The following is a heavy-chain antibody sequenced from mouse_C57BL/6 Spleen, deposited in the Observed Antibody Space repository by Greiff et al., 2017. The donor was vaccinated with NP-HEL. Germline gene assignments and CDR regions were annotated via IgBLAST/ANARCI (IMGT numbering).Heavy chain of an antibody. CDR2: IYPGSGST. CDR3: ARVLSTRVVGRDYGMDY. D-gene: IGHD1-1*01. V-gene: IGHV1-55*01. CDR1: GYTFTSYW. J-gene: IGHJ4*01. Sequence: VQLQQPGAELVKPGASVKMSCKASGYTFTSYWINWVKQRPGQGLEWIGDIYPGSGSTNYNEKFKSKATLTVDTSSSTAYMQLSSLTSEDSAVYYCARVLSTRVVGRDYGMDYWGQGTSVTVSS.